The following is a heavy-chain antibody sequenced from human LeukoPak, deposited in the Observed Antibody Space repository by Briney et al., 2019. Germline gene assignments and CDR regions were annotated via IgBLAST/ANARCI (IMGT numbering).Heavy chain of an antibody. CDR3: ARALNYYYGMDV. CDR2: FDPEDGET. Sequence: ASVKVSCKVSGYTLTELSMHWVRQAPGRGLEWMGGFDPEDGETIYAQKFQGRVTMTEDTSTDTAYMELSSLRSEDTAVYYCARALNYYYGMDVWGQGTTVTVSS. V-gene: IGHV1-24*01. CDR1: GYTLTELS. J-gene: IGHJ6*02.